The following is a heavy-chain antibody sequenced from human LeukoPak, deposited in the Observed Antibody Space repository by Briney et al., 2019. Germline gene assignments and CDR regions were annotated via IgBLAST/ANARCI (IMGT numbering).Heavy chain of an antibody. V-gene: IGHV5-51*01. CDR1: GYSFATKW. CDR3: ANHSVTTGYFGMDV. Sequence: GESLKISCKGSGYSFATKWIAWVRQMPGKGLEWMGIIWPGYSNAIYSPSLQGQVSVSVDKSINTAYLQWSGLKASDTAIYYCANHSVTTGYFGMDVWGQGTSIIVSS. J-gene: IGHJ6*02. D-gene: IGHD4-17*01. CDR2: IWPGYSNA.